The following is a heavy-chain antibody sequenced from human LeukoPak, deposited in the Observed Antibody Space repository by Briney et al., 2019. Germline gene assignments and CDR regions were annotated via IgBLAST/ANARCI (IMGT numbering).Heavy chain of an antibody. D-gene: IGHD6-19*01. Sequence: HPGRSLRLSCAASGFTFSSYGMHWVRQAPGKGLEWVSAISGSGGSTYYADSVKGRFTISRDNSKNTLYLQMNSLRAEDTAVYYCAKDQTLIAVAANFDYWGQGTLVTVSS. CDR3: AKDQTLIAVAANFDY. V-gene: IGHV3-23*01. J-gene: IGHJ4*02. CDR2: ISGSGGST. CDR1: GFTFSSYG.